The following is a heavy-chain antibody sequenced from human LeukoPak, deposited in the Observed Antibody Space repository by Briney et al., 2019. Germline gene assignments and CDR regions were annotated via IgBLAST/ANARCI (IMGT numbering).Heavy chain of an antibody. CDR1: GGSISSYY. J-gene: IGHJ3*02. V-gene: IGHV4-59*08. Sequence: SETLSLTCTVSGGSISSYYWSWIRQPPGKGLEWIGYIYYSGSTNYNPSLKSRVTISIDTSKNQFSLKLSSVTAADTAVYYCAREGYYDSSGYPHAFDIWGQGTMVTVSS. CDR3: AREGYYDSSGYPHAFDI. CDR2: IYYSGST. D-gene: IGHD3-22*01.